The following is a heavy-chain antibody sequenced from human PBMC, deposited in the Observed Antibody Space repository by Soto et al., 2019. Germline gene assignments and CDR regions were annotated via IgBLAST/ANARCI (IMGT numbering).Heavy chain of an antibody. V-gene: IGHV4-39*01. CDR2: IYYSGST. Sequence: PSETLSLTCTVSGGSISSSSYYWGWIRQPPGKGREWIGSIYYSGSTYYNPSLKSRVTISVDTSKNQFSLKLSSVTAADTAVYYCARRGYYGSGSYRLGSYYYYGMDVWGQGTTVTVSS. J-gene: IGHJ6*02. D-gene: IGHD3-10*01. CDR1: GGSISSSSYY. CDR3: ARRGYYGSGSYRLGSYYYYGMDV.